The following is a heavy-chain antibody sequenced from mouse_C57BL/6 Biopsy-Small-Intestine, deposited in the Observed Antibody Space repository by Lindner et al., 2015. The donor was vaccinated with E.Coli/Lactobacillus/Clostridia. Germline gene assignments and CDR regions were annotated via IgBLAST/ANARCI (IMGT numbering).Heavy chain of an antibody. J-gene: IGHJ2*01. V-gene: IGHV1-66*01. CDR3: ARRGDYSNTWAFDY. CDR2: IYPGSGNT. Sequence: VQLQESGPELVXPGASVRLSCKASGYTFTTYDIHWVKQRPGQGLEWIGWIYPGSGNTKYNEKFKGKATLTADTSSSTAYMQLSSLTSEDSAVYYCARRGDYSNTWAFDYWGQGTTLTVSS. CDR1: GYTFTTYD. D-gene: IGHD2-5*01.